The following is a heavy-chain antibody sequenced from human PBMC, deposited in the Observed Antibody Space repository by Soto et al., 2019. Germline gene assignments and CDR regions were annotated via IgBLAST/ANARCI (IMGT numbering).Heavy chain of an antibody. Sequence: SETLSLTCTVSGGSISSGDYYWSWIRQPPGKGLEWIGYIYYSGSTYYNPSLKSRVTISVDTSKNQFSLKLSSVTAADTAVYYCARARAIADYYYGMDVWGQGTTVTVSS. D-gene: IGHD3-16*02. CDR1: GGSISSGDYY. V-gene: IGHV4-30-4*01. CDR2: IYYSGST. CDR3: ARARAIADYYYGMDV. J-gene: IGHJ6*02.